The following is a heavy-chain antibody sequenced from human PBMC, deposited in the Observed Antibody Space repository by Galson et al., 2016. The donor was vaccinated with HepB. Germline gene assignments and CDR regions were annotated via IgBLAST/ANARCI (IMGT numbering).Heavy chain of an antibody. CDR1: GVSLYTFY. CDR2: ISTSGST. CDR3: ARGGGSLDY. Sequence: ETLSLTCTVSGVSLYTFYWSWIRQPAEKGLEWIGRISTSGSTNYNPSLKSRVTMSVDTSKNQFSLDLSSVTAADTAVYYCARGGGSLDYWGQGALVTVSS. J-gene: IGHJ4*02. D-gene: IGHD3-16*01. V-gene: IGHV4-4*07.